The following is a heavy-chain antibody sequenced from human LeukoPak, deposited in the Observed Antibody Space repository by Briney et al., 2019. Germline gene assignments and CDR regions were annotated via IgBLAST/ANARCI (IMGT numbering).Heavy chain of an antibody. J-gene: IGHJ4*02. CDR3: ARKLGTMYFDY. V-gene: IGHV4-30-4*01. Sequence: SETLSLTCTVSGGSISSGDYYWSRIRQPPGKGLEWLVYIYNTGSTYYSPSLKSRLSLSLDTSKNQLSLKLSSVTAADTAVYYCARKLGTMYFDYWGQGTLVTVSS. CDR1: GGSISSGDYY. D-gene: IGHD3-16*01. CDR2: IYNTGST.